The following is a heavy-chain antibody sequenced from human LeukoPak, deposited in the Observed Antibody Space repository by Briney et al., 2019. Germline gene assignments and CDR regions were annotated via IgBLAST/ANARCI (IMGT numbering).Heavy chain of an antibody. Sequence: PGGSLRLSCAASGFTFSSYAMSWVRQAPGKGLEWVSSISGSGAGTYYADSVKGRFTISRDNSKNTLYLQMNSLRAEDTAVYYCGRALLRSPFDYWGQGTLVTLSS. V-gene: IGHV3-23*01. J-gene: IGHJ4*02. CDR3: GRALLRSPFDY. CDR1: GFTFSSYA. CDR2: ISGSGAGT. D-gene: IGHD2-15*01.